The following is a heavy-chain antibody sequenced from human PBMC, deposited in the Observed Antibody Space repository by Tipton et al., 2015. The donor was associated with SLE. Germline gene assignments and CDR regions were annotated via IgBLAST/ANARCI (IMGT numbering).Heavy chain of an antibody. CDR1: GGSISSGGYY. CDR3: ARGRRGYTAYVVPYY. CDR2: IYYSGST. Sequence: LRLSCSVSGGSISSGGYYWSWIRQHPGKGLEWIGNIYYSGSTYYNPSLKSRVSISVDTSKNQFSLKLSSLTAADTAVYYCARGRRGYTAYVVPYYWGQGTQVTVSS. V-gene: IGHV4-31*02. D-gene: IGHD5-12*01. J-gene: IGHJ4*02.